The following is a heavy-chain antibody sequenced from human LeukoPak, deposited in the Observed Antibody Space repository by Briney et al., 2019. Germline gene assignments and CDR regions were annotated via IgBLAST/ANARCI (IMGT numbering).Heavy chain of an antibody. V-gene: IGHV1-46*01. CDR2: INPSGGST. CDR1: GYTLTTYY. Sequence: ASVKVSCKASGYTLTTYYMHWVRQAPGQGFEWMGIINPSGGSTDYAQKFQGRVTMTRDTSTSTVYMELGSLRSDDTAVYYGARNLGGSYPDYWGQGTLVTVSS. D-gene: IGHD1-26*01. J-gene: IGHJ4*02. CDR3: ARNLGGSYPDY.